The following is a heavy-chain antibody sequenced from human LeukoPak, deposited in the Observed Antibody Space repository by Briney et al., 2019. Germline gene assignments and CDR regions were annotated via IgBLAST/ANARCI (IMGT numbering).Heavy chain of an antibody. CDR2: IYSSGVT. V-gene: IGHV3-53*01. CDR1: GFXVSSNY. CDR3: ARLEVRGVIGP. Sequence: GGSLRLSCEASGFXVSSNYMNWVRQAPGKGQEWVSIIYSSGVTYYADSVKGRFTISRDNSKNTLYLQMNSVKAEDTAVYYCARLEVRGVIGPWGQGTLVTVSS. J-gene: IGHJ5*02. D-gene: IGHD3-10*01.